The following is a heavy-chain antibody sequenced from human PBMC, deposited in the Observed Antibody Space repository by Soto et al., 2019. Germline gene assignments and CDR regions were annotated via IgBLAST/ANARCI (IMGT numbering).Heavy chain of an antibody. J-gene: IGHJ4*01. Sequence: EVQLVESGGGLVKPGGSLRLSCAASGFTFSAAWISWVRQAPGEGLEWVGRIKSKTDGGTIDYAAPVKGRFTISRDDSETTLFLQMDSLKTEDTAVYYCTASAAIGFCSSASCYAGDFWGHGALVTVSS. D-gene: IGHD2-2*01. CDR2: IKSKTDGGTI. CDR3: TASAAIGFCSSASCYAGDF. CDR1: GFTFSAAW. V-gene: IGHV3-15*01.